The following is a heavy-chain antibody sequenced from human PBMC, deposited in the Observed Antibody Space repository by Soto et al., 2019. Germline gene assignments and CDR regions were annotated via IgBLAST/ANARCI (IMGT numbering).Heavy chain of an antibody. Sequence: EVQLLESGGGLVQPGGSLRLSCAASGFTFSSYAMSWVRQAPGKGLEWVSAISGSGGSTYYADSVKGRFTISRDNSKNKLYLQMDSLRAEDTAVCYCAKDSYGDYSWFYFDYWGQGTLVTVSS. V-gene: IGHV3-23*01. CDR3: AKDSYGDYSWFYFDY. CDR1: GFTFSSYA. J-gene: IGHJ4*02. CDR2: ISGSGGST. D-gene: IGHD4-17*01.